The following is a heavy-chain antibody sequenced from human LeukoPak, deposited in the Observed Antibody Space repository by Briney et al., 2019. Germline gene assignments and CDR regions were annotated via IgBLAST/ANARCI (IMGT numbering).Heavy chain of an antibody. CDR2: IHYSGST. CDR1: GGSITSSTYS. V-gene: IGHV4-39*01. D-gene: IGHD4-23*01. CDR3: ARGVFSVLTPGARFDY. Sequence: SETLSLTRSVSGGSITSSTYSWGWIRQPPGKGLEWIGSIHYSGSTYYNPSLKSRVTISVDTSENQFSLKLSSVTAADTAVYYCARGVFSVLTPGARFDYWGQGTLVTVSS. J-gene: IGHJ4*02.